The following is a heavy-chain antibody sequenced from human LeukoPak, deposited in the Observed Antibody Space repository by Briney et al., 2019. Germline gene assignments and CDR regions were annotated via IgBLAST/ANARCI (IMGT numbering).Heavy chain of an antibody. D-gene: IGHD1-20*01. Sequence: SETLSLTCTVSGGSISSYYWSWIRQPPGKGLEWIGEINHSGSTNYNPSLKSRVTISVDTSKNQFSLKLSSVTAADTAVYYCARGDNWNESPPLYYFDYWGQGT. CDR1: GGSISSYY. CDR3: ARGDNWNESPPLYYFDY. J-gene: IGHJ4*02. CDR2: INHSGST. V-gene: IGHV4-34*01.